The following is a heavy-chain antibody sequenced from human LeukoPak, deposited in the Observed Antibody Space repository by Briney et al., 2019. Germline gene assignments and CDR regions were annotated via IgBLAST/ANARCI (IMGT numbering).Heavy chain of an antibody. Sequence: PGGSLRLSCAASGFTFSSYAMNWVRQAPGKGLEWVSSISSSSSYIYYADSVQGRFTISRDNAKNSLYLQMNSLRAEDTAVYYCARSITIIGNDYWGQGTLVTVSS. V-gene: IGHV3-21*01. J-gene: IGHJ4*02. CDR2: ISSSSSYI. CDR1: GFTFSSYA. CDR3: ARSITIIGNDY. D-gene: IGHD3-22*01.